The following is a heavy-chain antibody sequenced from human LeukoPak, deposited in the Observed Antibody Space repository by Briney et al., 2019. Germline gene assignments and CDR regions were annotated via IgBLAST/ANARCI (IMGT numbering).Heavy chain of an antibody. CDR3: ARDPELGLDRSGYYYLV. J-gene: IGHJ4*02. D-gene: IGHD3-22*01. CDR1: GDTFRNYA. V-gene: IGHV1-69*05. Sequence: ASVKVSCKASGDTFRNYAISWVREAPGQGLEWMGRIIPIFGTTRYAQKFQGRVTITTDASTTTAYMELSSLRSEDTAVYYCARDPELGLDRSGYYYLVWGQGTLVTVSS. CDR2: IIPIFGTT.